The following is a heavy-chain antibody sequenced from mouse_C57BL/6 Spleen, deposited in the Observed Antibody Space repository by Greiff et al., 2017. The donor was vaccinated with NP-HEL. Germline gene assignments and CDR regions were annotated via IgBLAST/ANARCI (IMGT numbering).Heavy chain of an antibody. Sequence: EVKLVESGGGLVKPGGSLKLSCAASGFTFSDYGMHWVRQAPEKGLEWVAYISSGSSTIYYADTVKGRFTISRDNAKNTLFLQMTSLRSEDTAMYYCARPATVVATSFDYWGQGTTLTVSS. CDR1: GFTFSDYG. CDR3: ARPATVVATSFDY. V-gene: IGHV5-17*01. CDR2: ISSGSSTI. D-gene: IGHD1-1*01. J-gene: IGHJ2*01.